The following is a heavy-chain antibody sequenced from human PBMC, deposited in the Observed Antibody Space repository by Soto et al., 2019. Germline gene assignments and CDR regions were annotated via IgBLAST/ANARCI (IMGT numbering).Heavy chain of an antibody. CDR1: GCSISSAAYY. V-gene: IGHV4-31*03. Sequence: QVQLQESGPGLVKPSQTLSLSCTVSGCSISSAAYYWSWIRQHPGKGLEWIGYVSHSGSTYYTPSLQSRVIISADTSKNQFSLNLTSVTAADTAVYYCAREYTYGSNFFDCWGQGALVTVSS. CDR2: VSHSGST. D-gene: IGHD5-18*01. CDR3: AREYTYGSNFFDC. J-gene: IGHJ4*02.